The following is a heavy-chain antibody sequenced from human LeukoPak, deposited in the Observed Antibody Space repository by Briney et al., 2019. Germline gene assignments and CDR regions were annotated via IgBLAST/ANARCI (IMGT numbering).Heavy chain of an antibody. Sequence: ASVKVSCKASGYTFTSYYMHWVRQAPGQGLEWMGIINPSGGSTSYAQKFRGRVTMTRDMSTSTVYMELSSLRSEDTAVYYCARDSRGLSSYYYMDVWGKGTTVTVSS. CDR2: INPSGGST. CDR3: ARDSRGLSSYYYMDV. D-gene: IGHD3-16*02. CDR1: GYTFTSYY. J-gene: IGHJ6*03. V-gene: IGHV1-46*01.